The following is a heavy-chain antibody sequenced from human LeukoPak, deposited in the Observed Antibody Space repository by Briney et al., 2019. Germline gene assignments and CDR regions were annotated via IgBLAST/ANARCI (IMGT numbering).Heavy chain of an antibody. D-gene: IGHD6-13*01. J-gene: IGHJ4*02. CDR1: GYSISSGYY. V-gene: IGHV4-38-2*01. CDR3: ARVVGSSSPTYFDY. CDR2: IYHSGST. Sequence: PSETLSLTCAVSGYSISSGYYWGWIRQPPGKGLEWIGSIYHSGSTYYNPSLKSRVTISVDTSKNQFSLKLSSVTAADTAVYYYARVVGSSSPTYFDYWGQGTLVTVSS.